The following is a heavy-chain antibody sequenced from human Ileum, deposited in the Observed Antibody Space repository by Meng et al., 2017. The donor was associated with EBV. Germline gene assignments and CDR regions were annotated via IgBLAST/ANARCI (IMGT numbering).Heavy chain of an antibody. Sequence: QVQLEQSASEVKNPGASVKVSCKTSGYTFTDHAMNWVRQAPGQGLEWLGWMNPKTGTAHYAQKFQGRVSMTRDTSITTAYMELSSLTSEDTAVYYCVRTLERGDYWGQGTLVTVSS. CDR1: GYTFTDHA. CDR3: VRTLERGDY. V-gene: IGHV1-8*02. D-gene: IGHD5-24*01. CDR2: MNPKTGTA. J-gene: IGHJ4*02.